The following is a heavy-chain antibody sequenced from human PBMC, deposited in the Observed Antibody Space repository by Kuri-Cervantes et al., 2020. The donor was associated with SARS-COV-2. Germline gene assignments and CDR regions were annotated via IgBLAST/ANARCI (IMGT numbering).Heavy chain of an antibody. V-gene: IGHV3-33*06. D-gene: IGHD6-19*01. Sequence: GESLKISCAASGFTFSSYGMHWVRQAPGKGLEWVAVIWYDGSNKYYADSVKGRFTISRDNSRNTVYLQMNSLRVEDTAVYYCAKGSKSIIAVSGTKGFFDYWGQGTLVTVSS. CDR2: IWYDGSNK. CDR1: GFTFSSYG. CDR3: AKGSKSIIAVSGTKGFFDY. J-gene: IGHJ4*02.